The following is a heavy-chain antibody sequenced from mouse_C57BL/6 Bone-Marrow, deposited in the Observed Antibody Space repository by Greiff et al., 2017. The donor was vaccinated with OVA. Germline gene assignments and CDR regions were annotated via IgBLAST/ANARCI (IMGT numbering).Heavy chain of an antibody. J-gene: IGHJ1*03. Sequence: DVQLQESGPGLVKPSQSLSLTCSVTGYSITSGYYWNWIRQFPGNKLEWMGYISYDGSNNYNPSLKNRISITRDTSKNQFFLKLNSVTTEDTATYYCARESYGSGYFDVWGTGTTVTVSS. D-gene: IGHD1-1*01. V-gene: IGHV3-6*01. CDR1: GYSITSGYY. CDR2: ISYDGSN. CDR3: ARESYGSGYFDV.